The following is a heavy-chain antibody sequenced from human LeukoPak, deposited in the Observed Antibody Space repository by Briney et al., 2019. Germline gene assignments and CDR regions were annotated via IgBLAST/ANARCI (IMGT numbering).Heavy chain of an antibody. CDR1: GGTFSSYA. V-gene: IGHV1-69*05. Sequence: SVKVSCKASGGTFSSYAISWVRQAPGQGLEWMGRIIPIFGTANYAQKFQGRVTITTDESTSTAYMELSSLRSEDTAVYYCARARYYYDSSGYYHDYWGQGTLVTASS. D-gene: IGHD3-22*01. J-gene: IGHJ4*02. CDR2: IIPIFGTA. CDR3: ARARYYYDSSGYYHDY.